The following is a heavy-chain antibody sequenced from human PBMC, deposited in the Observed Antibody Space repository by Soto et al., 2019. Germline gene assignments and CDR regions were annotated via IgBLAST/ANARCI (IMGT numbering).Heavy chain of an antibody. CDR2: ITPVFGTA. V-gene: IGHV1-69*01. Sequence: QVQLVQSGAELKKPGSSVKVSCKSSADTFNSYSLSWLRQAPGQRLEWMGGITPVFGTADYAQSFEDRLTITADDSTSTVYMALSSLRSDDTAVYYCARSLEGTTVTNWFDPWGQGALVTVDS. J-gene: IGHJ5*02. CDR1: ADTFNSYS. CDR3: ARSLEGTTVTNWFDP. D-gene: IGHD4-17*01.